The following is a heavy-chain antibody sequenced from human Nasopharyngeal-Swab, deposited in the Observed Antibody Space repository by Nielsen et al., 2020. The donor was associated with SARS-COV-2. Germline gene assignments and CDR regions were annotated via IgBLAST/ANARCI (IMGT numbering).Heavy chain of an antibody. J-gene: IGHJ4*02. CDR3: ARGTPGIPGVDY. D-gene: IGHD2-8*02. CDR2: VSGDGVTT. CDR1: EFTFSRYW. Sequence: GESLKISCAASEFTFSRYWIHWVRQAPGKGLEYLSAVSGDGVTTHYADSLKGRFTISRDNSKNTVYLQLGSLTAEDMAVYFCARGTPGIPGVDYWGQGTLVTVSS. V-gene: IGHV3-64*02.